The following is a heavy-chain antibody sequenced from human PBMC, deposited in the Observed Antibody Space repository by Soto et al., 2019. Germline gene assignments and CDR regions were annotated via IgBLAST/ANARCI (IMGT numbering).Heavy chain of an antibody. D-gene: IGHD5-12*01. J-gene: IGHJ3*02. V-gene: IGHV3-13*01. CDR1: GFTFSSYD. CDR3: ARAIVATYAFDI. CDR2: IGTAGDT. Sequence: GGSLRLSCAASGFTFSSYDMHWVRQATGKGLEWVSAIGTAGDTYYPGSVKGRFTISRENAKNSLYLQMNSLRAGDTAVYYCARAIVATYAFDIWGQGTMVTVSS.